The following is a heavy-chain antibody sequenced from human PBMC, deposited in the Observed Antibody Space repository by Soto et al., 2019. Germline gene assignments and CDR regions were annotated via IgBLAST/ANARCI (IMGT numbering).Heavy chain of an antibody. D-gene: IGHD2-2*01. Sequence: SETLSLTCAFSVYSISSGYYWGWIRQPPGKGLEWIGDIHHSGSTYYNPSLKSRVTMSADTSKNQFSLKLTSVTAADTAFYYCARAPGDYYFDYLGQGTLVNVSS. V-gene: IGHV4-38-2*01. J-gene: IGHJ4*02. CDR2: IHHSGST. CDR1: VYSISSGYY. CDR3: ARAPGDYYFDY.